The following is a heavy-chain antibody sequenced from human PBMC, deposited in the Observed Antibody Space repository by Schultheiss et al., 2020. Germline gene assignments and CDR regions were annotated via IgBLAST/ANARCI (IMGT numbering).Heavy chain of an antibody. CDR2: VSSSGDGT. V-gene: IGHV3-23*01. Sequence: GGSLRLSCAASGFTFSSYGMHWVRQAPGKGLEWVSSVSSSGDGTYYAESVRGRFTISRDSAQNTLYLQMNGLRAEDTAVYYCAKVRDAYKYVFESWGQGTLVTVSS. CDR1: GFTFSSYG. CDR3: AKVRDAYKYVFES. J-gene: IGHJ4*02. D-gene: IGHD5-24*01.